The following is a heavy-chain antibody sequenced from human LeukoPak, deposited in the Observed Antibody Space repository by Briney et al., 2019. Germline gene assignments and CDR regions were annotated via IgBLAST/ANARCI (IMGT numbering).Heavy chain of an antibody. D-gene: IGHD3-10*01. Sequence: PGGSLRLSCAASGFTFNLYSMNWVRQAPGKGLEWVSCISGNSNYIYYADSVEGRFNISRDNTKNSLFLQMNSLRAEDTAVYYCVREGVLFGETQNYYNVDVWGQGTTVTVSS. J-gene: IGHJ6*02. V-gene: IGHV3-21*06. CDR1: GFTFNLYS. CDR2: ISGNSNYI. CDR3: VREGVLFGETQNYYNVDV.